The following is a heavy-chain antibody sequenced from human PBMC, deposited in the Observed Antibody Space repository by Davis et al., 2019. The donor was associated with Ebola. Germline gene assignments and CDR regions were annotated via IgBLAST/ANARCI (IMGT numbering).Heavy chain of an antibody. CDR2: ISHSGGST. V-gene: IGHV3-23*01. Sequence: GESLKISCAASGFTFSSYAMSWVRQAPGKGLEWVSAISHSGGSTYYADSVKGRFTISRDNSKNTLYLQMNSLRAEGTAVYYCAREILRFLEWLSPTPDVWGQGTTVTVSS. CDR1: GFTFSSYA. J-gene: IGHJ6*02. CDR3: AREILRFLEWLSPTPDV. D-gene: IGHD3-3*01.